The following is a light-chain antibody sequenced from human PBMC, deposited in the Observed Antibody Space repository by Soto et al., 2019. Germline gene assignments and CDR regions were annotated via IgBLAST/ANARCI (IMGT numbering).Light chain of an antibody. CDR3: QQANSFPPIT. V-gene: IGKV1D-12*01. Sequence: DIQMTQSPSSVSASVGDRVTITCRASQGIHSWLAWYQQKPGKAPKLLIYGATTLQNVVPSWFSGSGYGTDFTLTIRNLQAEDFATYYCQQANSFPPITFGQGRTLEIK. CDR2: GAT. CDR1: QGIHSW. J-gene: IGKJ5*01.